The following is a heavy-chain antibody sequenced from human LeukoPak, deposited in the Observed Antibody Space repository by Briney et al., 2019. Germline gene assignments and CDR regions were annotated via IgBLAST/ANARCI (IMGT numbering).Heavy chain of an antibody. CDR1: GYTFTSYG. Sequence: ASVKVSCKASGYTFTSYGISWVRQAPGQGLEWMGWINTYNGNTHYAQKLQGRATMTTDTATSTAYMELRSLRSDDTAAYYCARDAPGLAYYYGLDVWGQGTTVTVSS. CDR2: INTYNGNT. D-gene: IGHD3-10*01. CDR3: ARDAPGLAYYYGLDV. J-gene: IGHJ6*02. V-gene: IGHV1-18*01.